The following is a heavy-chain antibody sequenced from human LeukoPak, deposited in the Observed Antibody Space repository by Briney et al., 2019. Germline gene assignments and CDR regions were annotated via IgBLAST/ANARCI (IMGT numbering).Heavy chain of an antibody. V-gene: IGHV3-23*01. D-gene: IGHD6-13*01. CDR1: GFTFITYA. CDR2: ISDSGDNT. Sequence: PGGSLRVSCAASGFTFITYAMSWVRQAPGKGLDWVSAISDSGDNTYYPNSVKGRFTISRDNSKNTLYLQMNSRRVEDTAVYYCARLSSSWYHFDYWGQGTLVSVSS. J-gene: IGHJ4*02. CDR3: ARLSSSWYHFDY.